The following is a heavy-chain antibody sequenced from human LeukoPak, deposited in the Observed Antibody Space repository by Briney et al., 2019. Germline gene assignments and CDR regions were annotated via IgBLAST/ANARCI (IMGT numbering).Heavy chain of an antibody. Sequence: GGSLRLSCAASGFTFSSYAMSWVRQAPGKGLEWVSSITISGATTYYADSVKGRLTISRDNSKTTLYLQMNSLRAEDTAVYYCTTYGSGSYYRKAFDYWGQGTLVTVSS. CDR2: ITISGATT. CDR3: TTYGSGSYYRKAFDY. CDR1: GFTFSSYA. D-gene: IGHD3-10*01. J-gene: IGHJ4*02. V-gene: IGHV3-23*01.